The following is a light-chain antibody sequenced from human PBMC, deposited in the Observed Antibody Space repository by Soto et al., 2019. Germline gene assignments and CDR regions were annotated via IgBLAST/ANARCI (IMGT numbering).Light chain of an antibody. CDR2: KVS. CDR3: MQGTHLPYT. Sequence: DVVMTQSPLSLPVTLGQPASISCRSTQSLVHSDGNTHLNWFQQRPGQSPRRLICKVSNRDSGVPDRFSGSASGTDFTLKISRVEAEDVGVYYCMQGTHLPYTCGQGTKLEIK. V-gene: IGKV2-30*02. CDR1: QSLVHSDGNTH. J-gene: IGKJ2*01.